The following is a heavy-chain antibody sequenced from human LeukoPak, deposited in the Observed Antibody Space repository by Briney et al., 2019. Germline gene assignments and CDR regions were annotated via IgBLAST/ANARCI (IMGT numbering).Heavy chain of an antibody. CDR1: GYTFTGYY. CDR2: INPNSGGT. CDR3: ARDLWWNYRGWFDP. J-gene: IGHJ5*02. D-gene: IGHD1-7*01. Sequence: ASVKVSCKASGYTFTGYYMHWVRQAPGQGLEWMGWINPNSGGTNYTQKFQGRVTMTRDTSISTAYMELSRLRSDDTAVYYCARDLWWNYRGWFDPWGQGTLVTVSS. V-gene: IGHV1-2*02.